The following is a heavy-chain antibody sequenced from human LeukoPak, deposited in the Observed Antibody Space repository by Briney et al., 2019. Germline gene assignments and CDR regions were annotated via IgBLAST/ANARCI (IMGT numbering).Heavy chain of an antibody. V-gene: IGHV3-74*01. J-gene: IGHJ4*02. CDR3: ARASALATPPFAY. Sequence: GGSLRLSCAASGFTFSSYWMHWVRQAPGKGLVWVSRINIDGNTSNYADSVKGRFTISRDNAKNAVYLQMNSLRVEDTAVYYCARASALATPPFAYWGQGTLVTVSP. CDR1: GFTFSSYW. CDR2: INIDGNTS. D-gene: IGHD5-12*01.